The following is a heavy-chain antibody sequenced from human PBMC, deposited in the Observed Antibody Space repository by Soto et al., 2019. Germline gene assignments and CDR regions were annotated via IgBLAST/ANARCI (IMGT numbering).Heavy chain of an antibody. CDR1: GYTFTSYG. V-gene: IGHV1-18*01. CDR3: ARYSSSWYYYYYGMDV. CDR2: ISAYNGNT. Sequence: QVQLVQSGAEVKKPGAPVKVSCKASGYTFTSYGISWVRQAPGQGLEWMGWISAYNGNTNYAQKLQGRVTMTTDTSTSTAYMELRSLRSDDTAVYYCARYSSSWYYYYYGMDVWGQGTTVTVSS. J-gene: IGHJ6*02. D-gene: IGHD6-13*01.